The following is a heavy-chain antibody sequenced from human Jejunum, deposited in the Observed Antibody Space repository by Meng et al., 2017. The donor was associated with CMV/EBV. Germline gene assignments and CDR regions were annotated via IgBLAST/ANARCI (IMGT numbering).Heavy chain of an antibody. Sequence: QGQLVQSGAEVKKPGASVKVTCKASGYSFSDYYMHWVRQAPGQGPEWMGWINCYSGDTRYAQKFQGRVTMSRDTSSNTVYLDLSSLKPDDTAVYYCARPRWDWAPGYWGQGTLVTVSS. CDR3: ARPRWDWAPGY. D-gene: IGHD4-23*01. J-gene: IGHJ4*02. V-gene: IGHV1-2*02. CDR2: INCYSGDT. CDR1: GYSFSDYY.